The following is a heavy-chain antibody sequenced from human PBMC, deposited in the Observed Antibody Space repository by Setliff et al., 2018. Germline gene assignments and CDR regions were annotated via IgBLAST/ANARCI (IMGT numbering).Heavy chain of an antibody. CDR3: ARGPLHYDFWSGYYTVSWFDP. D-gene: IGHD3-3*01. V-gene: IGHV7-4-1*02. CDR2: INTNTGNP. CDR1: GYTFTSYA. Sequence: ASFKVSCKASGYTFTSYAMNWVRQAPGQGLEWMGWINTNTGNPTYAQGFTGRFVFSLDTSVSTAYLQISSLKAEDTAVYYCARGPLHYDFWSGYYTVSWFDPWGQGTLVTVSS. J-gene: IGHJ5*02.